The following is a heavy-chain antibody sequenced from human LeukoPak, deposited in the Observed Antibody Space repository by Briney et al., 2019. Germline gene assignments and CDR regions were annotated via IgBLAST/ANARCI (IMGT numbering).Heavy chain of an antibody. Sequence: GGSLRLSCVASGFTFSDYYMRWVRQPPAKGLERVSYIHPSGDTISYADSVKGRITISTDNAKISLYLRKVTLRAEDTAVYYCARDRGHITTWPYYFDYWGQGTLVTVSS. CDR2: IHPSGDTI. D-gene: IGHD2-21*01. V-gene: IGHV3-11*04. CDR1: GFTFSDYY. J-gene: IGHJ4*02. CDR3: ARDRGHITTWPYYFDY.